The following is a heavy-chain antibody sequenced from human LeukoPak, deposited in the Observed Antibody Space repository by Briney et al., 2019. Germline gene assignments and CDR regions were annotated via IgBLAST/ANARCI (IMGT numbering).Heavy chain of an antibody. CDR2: IYPGDSDT. J-gene: IGHJ4*02. V-gene: IGHV5-51*01. Sequence: GESLKISCKGAGYNFASFWIAWVRQMPGEGLEWMAIIYPGDSDTRYSPSFQGQVTVSVDKSINTAYLQWSSLKASDTAMYCCARRESRSSPYYFDYWGQGTLVTVSS. CDR3: ARRESRSSPYYFDY. CDR1: GYNFASFW. D-gene: IGHD6-6*01.